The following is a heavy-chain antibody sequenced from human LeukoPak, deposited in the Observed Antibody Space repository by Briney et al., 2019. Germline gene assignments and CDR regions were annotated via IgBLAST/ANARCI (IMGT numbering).Heavy chain of an antibody. V-gene: IGHV5-51*01. CDR1: GYRFTSYW. J-gene: IGHJ4*02. CDR3: ARHISDCGGDCPFDY. D-gene: IGHD2-21*02. Sequence: GESLKIPCHGSGYRFTSYWIGWVRQMPGKGLEWMGMIYPGDSDTRYSPSFQGHVTISADKSISTAYLQWNSLKASDTAMYYCARHISDCGGDCPFDYWGQGTLVTVSS. CDR2: IYPGDSDT.